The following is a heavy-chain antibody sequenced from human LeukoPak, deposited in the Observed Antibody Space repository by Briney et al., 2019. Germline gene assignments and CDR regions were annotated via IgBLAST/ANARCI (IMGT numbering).Heavy chain of an antibody. V-gene: IGHV1-46*01. CDR2: INPSGGST. Sequence: ASVKVSCKASGYTFTSYYMHWVRQAPGQGLEWMGIINPSGGSTSYAQKFHGKVTMTRDMSTSTVYMELSSLRSEDTSVYYCARELYYYDSSGYSDLSYYYYMDVWGKGTTVTVSS. D-gene: IGHD3-22*01. J-gene: IGHJ6*03. CDR1: GYTFTSYY. CDR3: ARELYYYDSSGYSDLSYYYYMDV.